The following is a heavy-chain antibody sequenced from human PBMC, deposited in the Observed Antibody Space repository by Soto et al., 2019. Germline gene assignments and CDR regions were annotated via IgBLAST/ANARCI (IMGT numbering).Heavy chain of an antibody. Sequence: GGSLRLSCGASGFTFSTYTMTWVRQAPGKGLEWVSSIGGSDGGTYYADSVRGRFTISRDDSKNTLSLQMNNLRAEDTALYYCSKGRWKGGSSSSGLDYWVRGPLVTVSS. V-gene: IGHV3-23*01. CDR3: SKGRWKGGSSSSGLDY. D-gene: IGHD2-15*01. J-gene: IGHJ4*02. CDR1: GFTFSTYT. CDR2: IGGSDGGT.